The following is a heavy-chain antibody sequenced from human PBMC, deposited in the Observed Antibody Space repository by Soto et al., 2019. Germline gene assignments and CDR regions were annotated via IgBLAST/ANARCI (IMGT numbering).Heavy chain of an antibody. D-gene: IGHD6-13*01. CDR1: GFTFSSYW. CDR3: ARDPGIAAAGTVGYFDY. CDR2: IKQDGSEK. V-gene: IGHV3-7*01. Sequence: EVQLVESGGGLVQPGGSLRLSCAASGFTFSSYWMSWVRQAPGKVLEWVANIKQDGSEKHYVDSVKGRFTISRDNAKNSLYLEMNSLRAEDTAVYYCARDPGIAAAGTVGYFDYWGQGTLVTVSS. J-gene: IGHJ4*02.